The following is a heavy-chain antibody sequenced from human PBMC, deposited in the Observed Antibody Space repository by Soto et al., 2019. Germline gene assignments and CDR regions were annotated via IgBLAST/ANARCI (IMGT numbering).Heavy chain of an antibody. Sequence: SETLSLTCTVSDVSISSGGYYWSWIRQPPGKGLEWIGDIYYTGSTNYNPSLKSRVTISVDTSKNQFSLKLSSVSAADTAVYYCARGSSWYGINYWGQGTLVTVSS. J-gene: IGHJ4*02. CDR2: IYYTGST. CDR1: DVSISSGGYY. V-gene: IGHV4-61*08. D-gene: IGHD6-13*01. CDR3: ARGSSWYGINY.